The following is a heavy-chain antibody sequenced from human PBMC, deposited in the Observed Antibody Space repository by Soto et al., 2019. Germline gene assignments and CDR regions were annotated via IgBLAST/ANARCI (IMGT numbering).Heavy chain of an antibody. V-gene: IGHV5-10-1*01. D-gene: IGHD2-2*01. CDR2: IDPSDSYT. CDR1: GYSFTSYW. Sequence: PGESLKISCKGSGYSFTSYWISWVRQMPGKGLEWMGRIDPSDSYTNYSPSFQGHVTISADKSISTAYLQWSSLKASDTAMYYCASIDLVPAAPRRYYYYYGMDVWGQGTTVTVSS. CDR3: ASIDLVPAAPRRYYYYYGMDV. J-gene: IGHJ6*02.